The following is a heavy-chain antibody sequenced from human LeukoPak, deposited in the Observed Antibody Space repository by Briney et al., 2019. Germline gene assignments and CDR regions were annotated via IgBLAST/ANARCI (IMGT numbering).Heavy chain of an antibody. CDR3: ARSVAAAGRPNFDY. J-gene: IGHJ4*02. Sequence: ASVKVSCKASGYTFTGYYMHWVRQAPGQGLEWMGWINPNSGGTNYAQKFQGRVTMTRDTSISTAYMELSRLRSDDTAVYYCARSVAAAGRPNFDYWGQGTLATVSS. D-gene: IGHD6-13*01. CDR2: INPNSGGT. V-gene: IGHV1-2*02. CDR1: GYTFTGYY.